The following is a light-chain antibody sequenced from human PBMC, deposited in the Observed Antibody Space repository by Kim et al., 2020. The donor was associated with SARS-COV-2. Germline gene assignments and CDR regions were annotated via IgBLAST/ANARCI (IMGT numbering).Light chain of an antibody. CDR3: QAWDNRVV. J-gene: IGLJ2*01. V-gene: IGLV3-1*01. Sequence: SYELTQPPSVSVSPGQTAVITCSGHRLERKYVYWYQQKPGQSPLLVMSQDTKRPSGIPERFSGSTSGSTATLTISGTQAMDEADYYCQAWDNRVVSGGG. CDR1: RLERKY. CDR2: QDT.